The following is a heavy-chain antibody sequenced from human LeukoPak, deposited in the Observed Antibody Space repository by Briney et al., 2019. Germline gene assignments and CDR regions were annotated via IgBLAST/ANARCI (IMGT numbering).Heavy chain of an antibody. CDR1: GYTFIGYY. CDR2: INPNSGGT. D-gene: IGHD3-3*01. CDR3: GRVPSTLYDFWSAYVIDY. V-gene: IGHV1-2*02. J-gene: IGHJ4*02. Sequence: ASVKVSCKASGYTFIGYYIHWVRQAPGQGLEWMGCINPNSGGTNYAQKFQGRVTMTTDTSTSTAYMELRSLRSDDTAVYYCGRVPSTLYDFWSAYVIDYWGQGTLVTVSS.